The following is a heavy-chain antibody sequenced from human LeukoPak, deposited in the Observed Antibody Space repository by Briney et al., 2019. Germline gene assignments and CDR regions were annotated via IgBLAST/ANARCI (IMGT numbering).Heavy chain of an antibody. J-gene: IGHJ4*02. CDR1: GGSFSGYY. D-gene: IGHD6-19*01. CDR3: ARSYSSGWYVVD. Sequence: KTSETLSLTCAVYGGSFSGYYWSWIRQPPGKGLEWIGEINHSGSTNYNPSLKSRVTISVDTSKNQFSLKLSSVTAADTAVYYCARSYSSGWYVVDWGQGTLVTVSS. V-gene: IGHV4-34*01. CDR2: INHSGST.